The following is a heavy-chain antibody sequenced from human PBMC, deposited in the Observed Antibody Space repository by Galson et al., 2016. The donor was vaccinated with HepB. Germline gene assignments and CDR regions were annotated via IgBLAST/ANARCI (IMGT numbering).Heavy chain of an antibody. CDR3: AKRHEYCPPVGCSVDY. V-gene: IGHV3-30*18. J-gene: IGHJ4*02. D-gene: IGHD2/OR15-2a*01. Sequence: SLRLSCAASGFTFSNRGMHWVRQAPGKGLEWVAADSMDGRRKFYADSVKGRFTTSRDNSNNMLFLQMNSLRAYDTAVYYCAKRHEYCPPVGCSVDYWGQGTLVSVSS. CDR2: DSMDGRRK. CDR1: GFTFSNRG.